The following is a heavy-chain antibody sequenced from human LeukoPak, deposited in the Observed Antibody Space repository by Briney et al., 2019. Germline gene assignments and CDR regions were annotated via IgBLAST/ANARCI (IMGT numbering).Heavy chain of an antibody. V-gene: IGHV1-8*01. CDR3: ARVPRITMRELGDAFDI. J-gene: IGHJ3*02. CDR2: MNPNSGDA. D-gene: IGHD3-22*01. Sequence: ASAKVSSKASGYTPSSYDINPGREATGQGVEWMGWMNPNSGDAGYTQTLQGRVTMTRNTSISTTNMELSSLRSEDTAVYYCARVPRITMRELGDAFDIWGQGTMVTVSS. CDR1: GYTPSSYD.